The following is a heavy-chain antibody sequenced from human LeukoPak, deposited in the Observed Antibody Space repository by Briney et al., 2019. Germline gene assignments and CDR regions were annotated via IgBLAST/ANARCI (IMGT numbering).Heavy chain of an antibody. CDR3: ARVKTLWRYYDSSGYGAFDI. D-gene: IGHD3-22*01. Sequence: SETLSLTCTVSGGSISSYYWSWIRQPPGKGLEWIGYIYYSGSTNYNPSLKSRVTISVDTSKNQFSLKLSSVTAADTAVYYCARVKTLWRYYDSSGYGAFDIWGQGTMVTVSS. CDR1: GGSISSYY. V-gene: IGHV4-59*01. CDR2: IYYSGST. J-gene: IGHJ3*02.